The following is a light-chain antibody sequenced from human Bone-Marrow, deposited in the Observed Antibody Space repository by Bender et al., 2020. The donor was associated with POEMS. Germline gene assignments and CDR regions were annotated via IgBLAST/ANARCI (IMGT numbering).Light chain of an antibody. CDR2: DVS. CDR1: SSDVGGYNY. CDR3: SSYTSSNTVV. J-gene: IGLJ2*01. V-gene: IGLV2-14*01. Sequence: QSALTQPASVSGSPGQSITISCTGTSSDVGGYNYVSWYQQHPGEAPKLMIYDVSNRPSGVSYRFSGSKSGNTASLTIAGLQAEDEADYYCSSYTSSNTVVFCGGTKLSVL.